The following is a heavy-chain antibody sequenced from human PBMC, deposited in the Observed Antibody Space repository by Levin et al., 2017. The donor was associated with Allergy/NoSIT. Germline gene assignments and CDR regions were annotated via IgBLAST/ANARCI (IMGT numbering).Heavy chain of an antibody. D-gene: IGHD6-19*01. CDR2: IYKSGGT. J-gene: IGHJ5*02. V-gene: IGHV4-59*01. CDR3: ARDGSSGWRWFDP. Sequence: SQTLSLTCTVSGGSISNYYWSWIRQPPGKGLEWIGYIYKSGGTNINPSLKSRVTMSVDTSKNQFYLKLRSVTAADTAGYYCARDGSSGWRWFDPWGQGTLVTVSS. CDR1: GGSISNYY.